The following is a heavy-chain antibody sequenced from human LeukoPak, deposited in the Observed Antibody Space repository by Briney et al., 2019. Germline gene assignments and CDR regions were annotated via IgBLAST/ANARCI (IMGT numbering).Heavy chain of an antibody. CDR2: INHSGST. J-gene: IGHJ4*02. CDR1: GGSFSSYY. CDR3: ARGVRIADY. V-gene: IGHV4-34*01. Sequence: SETLSLTRAVYGGSFSSYYWSWIRQSPGRGLEWIGEINHSGSTYYNPSLKGRVTISEDTSKNQFSLKLSSVTAADAAVYYCARGVRIADYWGQGTLVTVSS. D-gene: IGHD6-13*01.